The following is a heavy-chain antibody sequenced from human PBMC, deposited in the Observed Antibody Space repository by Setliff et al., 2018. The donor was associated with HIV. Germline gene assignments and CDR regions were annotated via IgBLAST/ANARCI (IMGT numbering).Heavy chain of an antibody. J-gene: IGHJ4*02. CDR1: GFTFSSYS. V-gene: IGHV3-21*05. Sequence: PGGSLRLSCTASGFTFSSYSVNWVRQAPGKGLEWVAFISGNGGAINYADSVKGRFTISRDNAKNSLYLQMNSLRAEDTAVYYCASVARSGYYFQLDYWGQGTLVTVSS. CDR2: ISGNGGAI. CDR3: ASVARSGYYFQLDY. D-gene: IGHD3-22*01.